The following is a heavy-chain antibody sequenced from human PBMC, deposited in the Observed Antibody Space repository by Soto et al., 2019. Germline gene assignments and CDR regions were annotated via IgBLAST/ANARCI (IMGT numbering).Heavy chain of an antibody. CDR2: IYHSWST. CDR3: ARSAYYYDSSGYLPGYYYYYGMDL. J-gene: IGHJ6*02. CDR1: GGSISSSNW. Sequence: SEALSPTCPVPGGSISSSNWWSWVRQPPGKGLESVGEIYHSWSTNYNPSVKSRVTISVDKSKNQFSLKLSSVTAGDTAVYYCARSAYYYDSSGYLPGYYYYYGMDLWGQGTTVTVSS. D-gene: IGHD3-22*01. V-gene: IGHV4-4*02.